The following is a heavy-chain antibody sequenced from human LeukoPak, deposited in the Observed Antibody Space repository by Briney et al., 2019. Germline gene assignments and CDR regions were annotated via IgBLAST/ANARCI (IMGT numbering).Heavy chain of an antibody. CDR3: ARISHCSSTSRYSYYYTDV. D-gene: IGHD2-2*02. CDR1: GGSLISGGYD. CDR2: IYYGGSP. J-gene: IGHJ6*03. Sequence: TSETLSLTCTFSGGSLISGGYDWRWIRQPPGKGVEWIAYIYYGGSPYYNPSLKSRVTISVDTYKNQSSLKLSCVTAADTAVYYCARISHCSSTSRYSYYYTDVWGKVTTVTV. V-gene: IGHV4-30-4*01.